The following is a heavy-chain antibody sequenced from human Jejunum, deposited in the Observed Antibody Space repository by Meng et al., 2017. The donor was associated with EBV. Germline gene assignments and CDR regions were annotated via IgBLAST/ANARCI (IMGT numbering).Heavy chain of an antibody. CDR3: ARGGSRPEY. V-gene: IGHV4-59*01. J-gene: IGHJ4*02. Sequence: GQLQESGAVVVKPSKTLSLTCTFSGVSMSNFYWRWLRQPPGKGLDWFGYIYYSVSTNYNPSLKSRVTISVDTSKNQFSLSLSSVTAAYTGVYYCARGGSRPEYWGQGILVTVSS. CDR1: GVSMSNFY. D-gene: IGHD1-26*01. CDR2: IYYSVST.